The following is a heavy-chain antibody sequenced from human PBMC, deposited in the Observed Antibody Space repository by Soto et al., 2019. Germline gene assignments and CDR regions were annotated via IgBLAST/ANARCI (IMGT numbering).Heavy chain of an antibody. CDR3: AKGRGGSGSLTPRVDF. CDR1: GFTFNNYA. Sequence: EVQLLDSGGGLVQPGGSVRLSCAASGFTFNNYAMTWVRQAPGKGLEWVSAISGGGDTTSYADSVKGRFTVSRDGSKNTLYLQMSSLRAEDTALYYCAKGRGGSGSLTPRVDFWGQGTLVTVSS. V-gene: IGHV3-23*01. D-gene: IGHD3-10*01. CDR2: ISGGGDTT. J-gene: IGHJ4*02.